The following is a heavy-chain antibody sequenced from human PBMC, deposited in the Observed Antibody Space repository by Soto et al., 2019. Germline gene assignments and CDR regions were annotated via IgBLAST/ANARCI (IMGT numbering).Heavy chain of an antibody. CDR3: ARGDTRLGELSHDY. J-gene: IGHJ4*02. V-gene: IGHV4-30-2*01. CDR2: IYQSKSA. Sequence: PSETLSLTCVVSGGSVTSGGHSWSWIRQVPGKGLEWVGSIYQSKSAYYNPSLRSRVAISVDRSNNQVSLRMTSVTAADTAIYYCARGDTRLGELSHDYWGQGTLVTVSS. CDR1: GGSVTSGGHS. D-gene: IGHD3-16*02.